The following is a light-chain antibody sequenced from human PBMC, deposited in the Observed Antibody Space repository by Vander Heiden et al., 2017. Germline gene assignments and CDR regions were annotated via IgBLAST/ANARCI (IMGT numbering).Light chain of an antibody. CDR1: QSLLHSNGYNH. CDR3: RQALQTPST. J-gene: IGKJ2*01. Sequence: IVMTQSRLSLPVTPGEPASVSCRSSQSLLHSNGYNHLDWYLQKPVQSPQLLIYLGSNRASGVPDRFRGRGSGTDFTLKISRVEAADVGVYYCRQALQTPSTFGQGTKLEIK. CDR2: LGS. V-gene: IGKV2-28*01.